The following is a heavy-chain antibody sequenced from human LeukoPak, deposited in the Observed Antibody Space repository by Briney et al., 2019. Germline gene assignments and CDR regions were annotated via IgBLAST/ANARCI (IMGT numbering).Heavy chain of an antibody. CDR3: ARVLGYDSSGYYYGDFDY. D-gene: IGHD3-22*01. CDR2: ISAYNGNT. Sequence: ASVNLSCKASGYTYTSNGISWVRQAPGQGLELMGWISAYNGNTNYAHKLQGRVTMTTDTSTSTAYMELRSLRSDDTAVYYCARVLGYDSSGYYYGDFDYRGQGTLVTVSS. J-gene: IGHJ4*02. V-gene: IGHV1-18*01. CDR1: GYTYTSNG.